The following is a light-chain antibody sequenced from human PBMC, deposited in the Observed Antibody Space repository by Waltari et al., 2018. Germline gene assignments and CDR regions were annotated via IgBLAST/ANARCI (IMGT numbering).Light chain of an antibody. V-gene: IGKV3-15*01. CDR3: QQYNNWPRT. J-gene: IGKJ1*01. Sequence: EVVMTQSPATLSVSPGEGATLSCRASQSVSNNLAWYQQKPGQPPRLLIYGASARAAGVPARFSGSGSGTDFTLTISSLQSEDFAVYYCQQYNNWPRTFGQGTTVEIK. CDR1: QSVSNN. CDR2: GAS.